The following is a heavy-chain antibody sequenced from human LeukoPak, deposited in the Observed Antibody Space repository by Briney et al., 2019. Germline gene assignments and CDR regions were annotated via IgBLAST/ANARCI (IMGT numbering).Heavy chain of an antibody. V-gene: IGHV3-15*01. CDR1: GVTFRYAG. D-gene: IGHD5/OR15-5a*01. CDR2: IKSKTDGGTT. Sequence: GGSLRLPCAVLGVTFRYAGLSWVGQAPGKGLEWVGRIKSKTDGGTTDYAAPVKGRFTISRDDSKNTLYLQMDSLIIDDTAVYYYTPYTRLSTTCGQGTLVTVSS. J-gene: IGHJ5*02. CDR3: TPYTRLSTT.